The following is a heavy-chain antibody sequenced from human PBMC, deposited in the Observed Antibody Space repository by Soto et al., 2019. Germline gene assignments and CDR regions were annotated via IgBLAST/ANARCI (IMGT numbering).Heavy chain of an antibody. Sequence: GGSLRLSCAASGFTFSSYSMNWVRQAPGKGLEWVSSISSSSSYIYYADSVKGRFTISRDNAKNSLYLQMNSLRAEDTAVYYCARDSRNCGGDCYSTGGDYYFDYWGQGTLVTVSS. D-gene: IGHD2-21*02. V-gene: IGHV3-21*01. CDR2: ISSSSSYI. CDR1: GFTFSSYS. J-gene: IGHJ4*02. CDR3: ARDSRNCGGDCYSTGGDYYFDY.